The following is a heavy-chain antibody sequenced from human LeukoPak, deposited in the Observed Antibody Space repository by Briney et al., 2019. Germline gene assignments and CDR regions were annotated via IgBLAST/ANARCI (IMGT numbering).Heavy chain of an antibody. D-gene: IGHD1-7*01. V-gene: IGHV6-1*01. CDR3: AREEPSGTKNNWFDP. Sequence: SQTLSLTCAISGDSVSSNSAAWNWIRQSPSRGLEWLGSTYYRSKWYNDYAVSVKSRIPINPDTSKNPFSLQLNSVTPEDTAVYYCAREEPSGTKNNWFDPWGQGTLVTVSS. J-gene: IGHJ5*02. CDR1: GDSVSSNSAA. CDR2: TYYRSKWYN.